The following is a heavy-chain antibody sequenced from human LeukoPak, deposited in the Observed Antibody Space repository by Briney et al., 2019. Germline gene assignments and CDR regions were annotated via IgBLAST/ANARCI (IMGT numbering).Heavy chain of an antibody. D-gene: IGHD4-23*01. CDR3: ARGRPHGNDY. Sequence: GGSLRLSCAASGFTVSSNYMSWVRQAPGKGLEWVSYITSSSSAKYYADSVKGRFSISRDNAKNTLYLQMNSLRVEDTAVYYCARGRPHGNDYWGQGTLVTVSS. V-gene: IGHV3-21*05. J-gene: IGHJ4*02. CDR1: GFTVSSNY. CDR2: ITSSSSAK.